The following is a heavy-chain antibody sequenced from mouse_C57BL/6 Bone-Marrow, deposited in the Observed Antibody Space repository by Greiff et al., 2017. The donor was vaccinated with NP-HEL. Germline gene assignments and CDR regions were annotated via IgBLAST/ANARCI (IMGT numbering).Heavy chain of an antibody. Sequence: EVQLQQSGPVLVKPGASVKMSCKASGYTFTDYYMNWVKQSHGKSLEWIGVINPYNGGTSYNQKFKGKATLTVAKSSSTAYMELNSLTSEDSAVYYCARAFFNWVFAYWGQGTLVTVSA. CDR1: GYTFTDYY. D-gene: IGHD4-1*01. V-gene: IGHV1-19*01. J-gene: IGHJ3*01. CDR2: INPYNGGT. CDR3: ARAFFNWVFAY.